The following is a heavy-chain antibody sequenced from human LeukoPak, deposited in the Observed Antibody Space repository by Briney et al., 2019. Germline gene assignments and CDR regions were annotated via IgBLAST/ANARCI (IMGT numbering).Heavy chain of an antibody. CDR1: GFTFDDYA. D-gene: IGHD6-19*01. CDR2: ISWNSGSI. J-gene: IGHJ4*02. Sequence: GRSLRLSCAASGFTFDDYAMHWVRQAPGKGLEWVSGISWNSGSIGYADSVKGRFTISRDNAKNSLYLQMNSLRAEDMALYYCAKGSSGWHISAIDYWGQGTLVTVSS. CDR3: AKGSSGWHISAIDY. V-gene: IGHV3-9*03.